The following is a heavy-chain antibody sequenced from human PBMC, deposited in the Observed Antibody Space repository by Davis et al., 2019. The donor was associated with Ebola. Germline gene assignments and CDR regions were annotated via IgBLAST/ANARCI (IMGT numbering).Heavy chain of an antibody. CDR2: ISRSTATI. Sequence: GESLKISCAASGFTFSTYSMNWVRQAPGKGLECISYISRSTATISYADSVKGRFTISRDNAKNTLYLQMNSLKSEDTAVYFCARDSSLQQDFEYWGQGTLVTVSS. CDR1: GFTFSTYS. CDR3: ARDSSLQQDFEY. J-gene: IGHJ4*02. D-gene: IGHD6-13*01. V-gene: IGHV3-48*04.